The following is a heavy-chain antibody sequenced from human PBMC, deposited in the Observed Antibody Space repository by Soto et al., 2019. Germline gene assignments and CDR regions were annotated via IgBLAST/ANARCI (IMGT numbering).Heavy chain of an antibody. J-gene: IGHJ5*02. CDR2: IYHSGST. D-gene: IGHD5-12*01. Sequence: SETLSLTCAVSGGSISSSNWWGWVRQPPGKGLEWIGEIYHSGSTSYNTSLKSRGTISVDKSKNQFSLKLSSVTAADTAVYYCAREPEYSGYRGWFDHWGQGTPVTVSS. V-gene: IGHV4-4*02. CDR3: AREPEYSGYRGWFDH. CDR1: GGSISSSNW.